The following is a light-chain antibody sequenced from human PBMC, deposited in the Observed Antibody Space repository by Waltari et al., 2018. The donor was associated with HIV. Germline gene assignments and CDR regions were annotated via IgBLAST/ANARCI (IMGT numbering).Light chain of an antibody. Sequence: DIAMIQSPDLLAVRPGEPASISGRSSQSLLPNNGHNYVDWYIQRPRQAPELLIYLASRRASGVPDRIAGSGSGTDFILNISRVDTDDVGVYYCMHGQHTPVFGQGTLVEV. CDR2: LAS. CDR3: MHGQHTPV. J-gene: IGKJ1*01. CDR1: QSLLPNNGHNY. V-gene: IGKV2-28*01.